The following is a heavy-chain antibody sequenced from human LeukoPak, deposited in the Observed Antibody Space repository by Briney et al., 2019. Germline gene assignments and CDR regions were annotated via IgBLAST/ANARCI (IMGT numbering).Heavy chain of an antibody. CDR2: INHSGST. J-gene: IGHJ4*02. V-gene: IGHV4-34*01. Sequence: PSETLSLTCAVYGGSFSGYYWSWIRQPPGKGLEWIGEINHSGSTNYNPSLKSRVTMSVDTSKNQFSLRVNSVTAADTAVYYCAEYTSSSAYFDHWGQGILVTVSS. CDR1: GGSFSGYY. D-gene: IGHD6-6*01. CDR3: AEYTSSSAYFDH.